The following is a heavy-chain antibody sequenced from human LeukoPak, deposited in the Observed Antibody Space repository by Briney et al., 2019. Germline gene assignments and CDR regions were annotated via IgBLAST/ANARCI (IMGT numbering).Heavy chain of an antibody. CDR3: AREMATSGDYYYGMDV. CDR2: IYSGGST. Sequence: PGGSLRLSCAASGFTVSSNYMSWVRQAPGKGLEWVSVIYSGGSTYYADSVEGRFTISRDNSKNTLYLQMNSLRAEDTAVYYCAREMATSGDYYYGMDVWGQGTTVTVSS. V-gene: IGHV3-66*01. CDR1: GFTVSSNY. J-gene: IGHJ6*02. D-gene: IGHD5-24*01.